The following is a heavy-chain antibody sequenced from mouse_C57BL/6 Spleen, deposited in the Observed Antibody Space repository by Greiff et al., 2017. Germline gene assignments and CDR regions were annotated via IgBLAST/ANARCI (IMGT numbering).Heavy chain of an antibody. CDR2: IDPENGDT. V-gene: IGHV14-4*01. D-gene: IGHD1-1*01. CDR1: GFNIKDDY. J-gene: IGHJ4*01. Sequence: VQLKESGAELVRPGASVKLSCTASGFNIKDDYMHWVKQRPEQGLEWIGWIDPENGDTEYASKFQGKATITADTSSNTAYLQLSSLTSEDTAVYYCTIPSSYNAMDYWGQGTSVTVSS. CDR3: TIPSSYNAMDY.